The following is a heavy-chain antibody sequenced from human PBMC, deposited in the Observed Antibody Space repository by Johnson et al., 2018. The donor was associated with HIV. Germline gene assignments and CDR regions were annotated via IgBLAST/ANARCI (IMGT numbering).Heavy chain of an antibody. CDR1: GFTFSSYD. CDR3: ARAGKWSGDAFDI. V-gene: IGHV3-13*01. CDR2: FDTAGDT. D-gene: IGHD3-10*01. J-gene: IGHJ3*02. Sequence: VQLVESGGGLVQPGGSLRLSCAASGFTFSSYDMHWVRQTPGKGLEWVSVFDTAGDTYYAGPVTGRFTISRENDKKSLYLQMNSMRAGDTAVYYCARAGKWSGDAFDIWGQGTTVTVSS.